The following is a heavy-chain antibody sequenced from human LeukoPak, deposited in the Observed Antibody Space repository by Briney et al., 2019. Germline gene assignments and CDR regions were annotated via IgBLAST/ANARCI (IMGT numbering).Heavy chain of an antibody. J-gene: IGHJ5*02. CDR3: VRVSLAAGGSDH. D-gene: IGHD6-13*01. Sequence: GGSLRLSCAASGFTFSSFAMGWVRQAPGKGLEWVANIKEDGSEKYYVDSVKGRFTISRDNAKNSLYLQMNSLGAEDTAVYYCVRVSLAAGGSDHWGQGTLVTVSS. CDR1: GFTFSSFA. V-gene: IGHV3-7*01. CDR2: IKEDGSEK.